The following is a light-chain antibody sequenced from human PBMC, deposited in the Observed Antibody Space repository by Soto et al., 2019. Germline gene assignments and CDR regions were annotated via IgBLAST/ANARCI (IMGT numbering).Light chain of an antibody. CDR1: TSVGTNS. Sequence: EIVLTQSPGTLSLSPGERATLSCRASTSVGTNSLAWYQQKPGKAPRFIIYDASSRATGIPDRFSGSGSGTDFTLTISRLEPEDFAVYYCEQYGSTPLTFGGGTKVEIK. CDR3: EQYGSTPLT. V-gene: IGKV3-20*01. J-gene: IGKJ4*01. CDR2: DAS.